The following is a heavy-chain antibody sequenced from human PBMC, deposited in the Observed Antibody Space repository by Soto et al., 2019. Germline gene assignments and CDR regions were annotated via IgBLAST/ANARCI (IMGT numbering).Heavy chain of an antibody. Sequence: EVQLLESGGGLVQPGGSLRLSCAASGFTFSSYAMSWVRQAPGKGLEWVSVISGSGGTIHYADSVKGRFTISRDNSKNTLFLQMNSLRVDDTAVYYCVHCSGGTCQRKWFDPWGQGTLVTVSS. CDR2: ISGSGGTI. V-gene: IGHV3-23*01. CDR3: VHCSGGTCQRKWFDP. J-gene: IGHJ5*02. CDR1: GFTFSSYA. D-gene: IGHD2-15*01.